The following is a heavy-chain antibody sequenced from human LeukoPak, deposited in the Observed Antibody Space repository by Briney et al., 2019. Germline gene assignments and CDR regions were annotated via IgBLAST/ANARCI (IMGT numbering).Heavy chain of an antibody. CDR2: ISAYNGNT. J-gene: IGHJ4*02. V-gene: IGHV1-18*01. Sequence: ASVKVPCKASGYTFTSYGIGWVRQAPGQGLEWMGWISAYNGNTNYAQKLQGRVTMTTDTSTSTAYMELRSLRSDDTAVYYCAREAVSLRYCSGGSCYSAIDYWGQGTLVTVSS. CDR1: GYTFTSYG. D-gene: IGHD2-15*01. CDR3: AREAVSLRYCSGGSCYSAIDY.